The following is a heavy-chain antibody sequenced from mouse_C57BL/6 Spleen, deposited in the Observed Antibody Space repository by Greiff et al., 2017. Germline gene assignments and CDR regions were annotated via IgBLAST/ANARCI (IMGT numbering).Heavy chain of an antibody. Sequence: QVQLQQSGAELVKPGASVKISCKASGYAFSSYWMNWVKQRPGKGLEWIGQIYPGDGATNYNGKFKGKATLTADKSSSTAYMQLSSLTSEDSAVYFCARAGYDYDGGFAYWGQGTLVTVSA. D-gene: IGHD2-4*01. J-gene: IGHJ3*01. CDR1: GYAFSSYW. CDR2: IYPGDGAT. V-gene: IGHV1-80*01. CDR3: ARAGYDYDGGFAY.